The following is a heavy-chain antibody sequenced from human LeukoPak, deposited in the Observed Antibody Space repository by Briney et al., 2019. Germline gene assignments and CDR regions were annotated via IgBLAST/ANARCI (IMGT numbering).Heavy chain of an antibody. CDR2: INSDGSRA. V-gene: IGHV3-74*01. CDR3: GSFGVIWEIDY. D-gene: IGHD2/OR15-2a*01. J-gene: IGHJ4*02. Sequence: GGSLRLSCAASGIPSSGYWMHWVRQAPGKGLVCVSRINSDGSRADYADSVKGRFTISRDNAKNTLYLQMNNLRAEDTAVYYCGSFGVIWEIDYWGQGTLVTVSS. CDR1: GIPSSGYW.